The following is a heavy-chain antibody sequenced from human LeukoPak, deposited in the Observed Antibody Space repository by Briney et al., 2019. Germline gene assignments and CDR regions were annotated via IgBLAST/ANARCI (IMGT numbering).Heavy chain of an antibody. CDR2: IRTDGGEK. Sequence: GTSLRLSCAASGFTFRNYGMHWVRQAPGKGLEWVASIRTDGGEKYHADSVQGRFSISRDNSKNTLYLQMDSLRAEDTALYYCARIGYSTSWANLDYWGQGTLVTVSS. J-gene: IGHJ4*02. CDR1: GFTFRNYG. CDR3: ARIGYSTSWANLDY. D-gene: IGHD6-13*01. V-gene: IGHV3-33*01.